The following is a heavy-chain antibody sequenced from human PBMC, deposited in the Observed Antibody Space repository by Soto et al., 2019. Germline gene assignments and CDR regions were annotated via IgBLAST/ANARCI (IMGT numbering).Heavy chain of an antibody. D-gene: IGHD1-26*01. Sequence: KTSETLSLTCAVSGGSISSGGYSWSWIRQPPGKGLEWIGYIYHSGSTYYNPSLKSRVTISVDRSKNQFSLKLSSVTAADTAVYYCAREGGWFDPWGQGTLVTVSS. CDR1: GGSISSGGYS. CDR3: AREGGWFDP. CDR2: IYHSGST. V-gene: IGHV4-30-2*01. J-gene: IGHJ5*02.